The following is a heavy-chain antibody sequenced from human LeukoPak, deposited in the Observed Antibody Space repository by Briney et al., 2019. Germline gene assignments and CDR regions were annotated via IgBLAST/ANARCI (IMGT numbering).Heavy chain of an antibody. Sequence: ASVKVSCKASGYTFTSYGISWVRQAPGQGLEWMGWISAYNGNTNYAQKLQGRVTMTTDTSTSTAYMELRSLRSDDTAVYYCARDSELVAAAAGPGGYWGQGTLVTVSS. CDR3: ARDSELVAAAAGPGGY. CDR2: ISAYNGNT. D-gene: IGHD6-13*01. J-gene: IGHJ4*02. CDR1: GYTFTSYG. V-gene: IGHV1-18*01.